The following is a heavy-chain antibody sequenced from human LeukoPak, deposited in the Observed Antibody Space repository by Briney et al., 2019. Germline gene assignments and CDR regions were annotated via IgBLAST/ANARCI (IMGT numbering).Heavy chain of an antibody. D-gene: IGHD6-19*01. CDR3: ARETSLAGFASGLGFNY. Sequence: SETLSLTCTVSGASISSWYWSWIRQPPGKGLEWIGYIYGSGNTNYNPSLKSRVTMSIDTSKNQFSLMLTSVTAADTATYYCARETSLAGFASGLGFNYWGQGILVTVSS. J-gene: IGHJ4*02. V-gene: IGHV4-59*01. CDR2: IYGSGNT. CDR1: GASISSWY.